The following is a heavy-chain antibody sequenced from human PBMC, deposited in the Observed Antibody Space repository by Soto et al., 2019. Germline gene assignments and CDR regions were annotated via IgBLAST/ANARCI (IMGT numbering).Heavy chain of an antibody. V-gene: IGHV1-3*01. CDR2: INAGNGNT. CDR1: GYTFTSYA. J-gene: IGHJ5*02. CDR3: ASKLYCSSTSCYRADWFDP. Sequence: AXVKVSCKASGYTFTSYAMHWVRQAPGQSLEWMGWINAGNGNTKYSQKFQGRVTITRDTSASTAYMELSSLRSEDTAVYYCASKLYCSSTSCYRADWFDPWGQGTLVTVS. D-gene: IGHD2-2*01.